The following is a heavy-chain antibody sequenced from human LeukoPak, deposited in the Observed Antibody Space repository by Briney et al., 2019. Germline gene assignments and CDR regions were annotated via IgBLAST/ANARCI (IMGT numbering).Heavy chain of an antibody. CDR3: ARMAGIAVASDAFDI. CDR2: IYPGDSDT. Sequence: GESLKISCKGSGYSFTSYWIGWVRQMPGKGLEWMGIIYPGDSDTRYSPSFQGQATISADKSISTAYLQWSSLKASDTAMYYRARMAGIAVASDAFDIWGQGTLVTVSS. CDR1: GYSFTSYW. D-gene: IGHD6-19*01. J-gene: IGHJ3*02. V-gene: IGHV5-51*01.